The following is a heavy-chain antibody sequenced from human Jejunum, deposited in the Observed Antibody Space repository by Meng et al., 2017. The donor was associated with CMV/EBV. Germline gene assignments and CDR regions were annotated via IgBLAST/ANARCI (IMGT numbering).Heavy chain of an antibody. V-gene: IGHV3-74*01. Sequence: CEASVFTFSSYWMHWVRQAPGKGLVWVSRINPGGSTTNYADSVKGRFSISRDNAKNTLYLQMNGLRADDTAVYYCATAGNYRLDTWGQGTLVTVSS. CDR1: VFTFSSYW. D-gene: IGHD5-24*01. J-gene: IGHJ4*02. CDR2: INPGGSTT. CDR3: ATAGNYRLDT.